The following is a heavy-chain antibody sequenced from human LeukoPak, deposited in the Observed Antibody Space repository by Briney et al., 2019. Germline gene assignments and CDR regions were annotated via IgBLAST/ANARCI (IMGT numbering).Heavy chain of an antibody. J-gene: IGHJ5*02. CDR1: GYTFTGYY. Sequence: ASVKVSCKASGYTFTGYYMHWVRQAPGQGLEWMGWINPNSGGTNYAQEFQGRVTMTRDTSISTAYMELSRLRSGDTAVYYCARWWERFTTYWFDPWGQGTLVTVSS. V-gene: IGHV1-2*02. D-gene: IGHD1-26*01. CDR2: INPNSGGT. CDR3: ARWWERFTTYWFDP.